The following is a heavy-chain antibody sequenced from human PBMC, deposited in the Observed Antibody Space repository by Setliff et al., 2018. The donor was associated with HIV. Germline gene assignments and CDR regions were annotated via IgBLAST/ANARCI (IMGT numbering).Heavy chain of an antibody. D-gene: IGHD1-26*01. CDR3: ARHVSGGGSFNWFDP. CDR2: FYYSRNI. CDR1: GGSFSGYD. J-gene: IGHJ5*02. V-gene: IGHV4-34*01. Sequence: SETLSLTCAVYGGSFSGYDWSWIRQPPGKGLEWIGSFYYSRNIYYNPSLKSRVTISVDSSKNQFSLKLNSVTAADTALYYCARHVSGGGSFNWFDPWGQGTLVTVSS.